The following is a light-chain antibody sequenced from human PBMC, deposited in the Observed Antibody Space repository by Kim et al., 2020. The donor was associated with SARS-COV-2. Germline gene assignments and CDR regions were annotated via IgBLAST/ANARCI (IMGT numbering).Light chain of an antibody. CDR2: KTS. Sequence: AAYVGDRVTITCRASQSISPWVAWFQQRPGKAPKLLISKTSNLESGVPSRFSGSGSGAEFSLTISSLQPDDFATYYCQQSHTLWTFGPGTKVDIK. CDR1: QSISPW. CDR3: QQSHTLWT. J-gene: IGKJ1*01. V-gene: IGKV1-5*03.